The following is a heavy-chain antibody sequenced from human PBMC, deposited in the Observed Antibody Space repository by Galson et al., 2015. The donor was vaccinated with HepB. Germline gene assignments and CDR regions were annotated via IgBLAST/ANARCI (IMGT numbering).Heavy chain of an antibody. D-gene: IGHD6-6*01. CDR1: GFTFDDYA. J-gene: IGHJ4*02. V-gene: IGHV3-9*01. CDR3: AKDRRIEYSSSSVYDY. Sequence: LRLSCAASGFTFDDYAMHWVRQAPGKGLEWVSGISWNSGSIGYADSVKGRFTISRDNAKNPLYLQMNSLRAEDTALYYCAKDRRIEYSSSSVYDYWGQGTLVTVSS. CDR2: ISWNSGSI.